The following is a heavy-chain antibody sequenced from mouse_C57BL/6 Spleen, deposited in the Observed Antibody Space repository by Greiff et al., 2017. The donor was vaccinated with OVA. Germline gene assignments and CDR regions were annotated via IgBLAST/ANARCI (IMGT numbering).Heavy chain of an antibody. J-gene: IGHJ2*01. V-gene: IGHV1-62-3*01. Sequence: VQLQQPGAELVKPGASVKLSCKASGYTFTSYWMPWVKQRPGRGLEWIGRIAPNSGGTKYNEKFKSKATLTVDKPSSTAYMQLSSLTSEDSAVYDCAREGGLLLYFDYWGQGTTLTVSS. CDR3: AREGGLLLYFDY. CDR1: GYTFTSYW. D-gene: IGHD1-1*01. CDR2: IAPNSGGT.